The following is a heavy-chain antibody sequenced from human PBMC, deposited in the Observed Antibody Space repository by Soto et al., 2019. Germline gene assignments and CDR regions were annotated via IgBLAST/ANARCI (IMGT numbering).Heavy chain of an antibody. Sequence: ASVKVSCKASGYSFTNYGITWVRQAPGQGFEWMGWIRAYNGDTNYAQKLQGRVTMTTDASTSTAYLELRSLRSDDTAVYYCARDRGVAPPVAGNTHYYYYMDVWGKGTTVTVSS. V-gene: IGHV1-18*01. CDR3: ARDRGVAPPVAGNTHYYYYMDV. D-gene: IGHD6-19*01. CDR2: IRAYNGDT. CDR1: GYSFTNYG. J-gene: IGHJ6*03.